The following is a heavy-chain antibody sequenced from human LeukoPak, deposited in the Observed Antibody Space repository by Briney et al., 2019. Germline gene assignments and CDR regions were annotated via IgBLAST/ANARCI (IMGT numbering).Heavy chain of an antibody. CDR1: GYTFTSYY. CDR3: AGGGYSGYYDNNAFDI. J-gene: IGHJ3*02. CDR2: INHSGGST. D-gene: IGHD5-12*01. V-gene: IGHV1-46*01. Sequence: AASVKVSCKASGYTFTSYYMHWVRQAPGKGLEWMGIINHSGGSTSYAQKVQGRVTMTRDTFTSTVYMELSRLRSEDTVVYYGAGGGYSGYYDNNAFDIWGQGTMVTVSS.